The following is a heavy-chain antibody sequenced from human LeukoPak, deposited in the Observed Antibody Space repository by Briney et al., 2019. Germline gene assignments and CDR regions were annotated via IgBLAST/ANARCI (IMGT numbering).Heavy chain of an antibody. V-gene: IGHV3-15*01. Sequence: PGGSLRLSCAASGFTFSNAWMSWVRQAPGKGLEWVGRIKSKTDGGTTDHAAPVKGRFTISRDDSKNTLYLQMNSLKTEDTAVYYCTTDPPPYYDNSGQPPYYYGTDVWGQGTTVTVSS. J-gene: IGHJ6*02. CDR3: TTDPPPYYDNSGQPPYYYGTDV. CDR1: GFTFSNAW. CDR2: IKSKTDGGTT. D-gene: IGHD3-22*01.